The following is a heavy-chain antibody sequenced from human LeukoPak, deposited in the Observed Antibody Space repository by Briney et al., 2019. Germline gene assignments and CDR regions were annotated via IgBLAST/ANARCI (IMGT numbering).Heavy chain of an antibody. V-gene: IGHV3-30-3*01. Sequence: GGSLRLSCAASGLTFTNYAMHWVRQAPGKGLEWVAVISYDGTNEYYADSVKGRFTISRDNAENSLYLQMNSLRAEDTAVYYCARDTRGYNYAFDYWGQGTLVTVSS. CDR3: ARDTRGYNYAFDY. D-gene: IGHD5-18*01. CDR2: ISYDGTNE. J-gene: IGHJ4*02. CDR1: GLTFTNYA.